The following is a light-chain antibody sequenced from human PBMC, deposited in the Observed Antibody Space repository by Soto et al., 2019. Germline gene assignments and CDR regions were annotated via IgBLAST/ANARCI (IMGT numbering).Light chain of an antibody. CDR3: HQYVSSPLT. CDR1: QSVSSSY. Sequence: EIVLTQSPGTLSLSPGERATLSCRASQSVSSSYLAWYQQKPGQAPRLLTYGASSRATGIPDRFSGSGSGTDFTLTISGLEPEDFAVYYCHQYVSSPLTFGGGTKVEIK. J-gene: IGKJ4*01. V-gene: IGKV3-20*01. CDR2: GAS.